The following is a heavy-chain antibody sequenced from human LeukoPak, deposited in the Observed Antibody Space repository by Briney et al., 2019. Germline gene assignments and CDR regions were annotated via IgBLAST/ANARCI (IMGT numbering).Heavy chain of an antibody. CDR3: ARMPLPAGTIEDY. V-gene: IGHV1-69*05. J-gene: IGHJ4*02. CDR2: IIPIFGTA. CDR1: GGTFSSYA. Sequence: SVKVSCKASGGTFSSYAISWVRQAPGQGLEWMGRIIPIFGTANYAQKFQGRVTITTDESTSTAYMELSSLRSEDTAVYYCARMPLPAGTIEDYWGQGTLATVSS. D-gene: IGHD6-13*01.